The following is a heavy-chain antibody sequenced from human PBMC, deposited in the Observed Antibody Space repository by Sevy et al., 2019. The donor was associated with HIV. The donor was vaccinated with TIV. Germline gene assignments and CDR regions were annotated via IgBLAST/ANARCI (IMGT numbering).Heavy chain of an antibody. CDR3: ARSWDYWGQMGY. V-gene: IGHV3-7*03. D-gene: IGHD7-27*01. CDR2: IKQDGSDK. CDR1: GFTFNNYW. J-gene: IGHJ4*02. Sequence: GGFLRLSCAASGFTFNNYWMTWVRQAPGKGLEWVANIKQDGSDKYYMESVKGRFNISRDNTKNSLYLQLNSLRAEDSDVYYCARSWDYWGQMGYWGQGTLVTVSS.